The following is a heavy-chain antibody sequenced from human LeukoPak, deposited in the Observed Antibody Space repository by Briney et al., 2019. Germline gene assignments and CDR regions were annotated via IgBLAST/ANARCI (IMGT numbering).Heavy chain of an antibody. D-gene: IGHD3-22*01. CDR1: GYTFTGYY. Sequence: GASVKVSCKAFGYTFTGYYMHWVRQAPGQGLEWMGRINPNSGGTNYAQKFQGRVTMTRDTSISTAYMELSRLRSDDTAVYYCARPITMIVVVPFDAFDIWGQGTMVTVSS. J-gene: IGHJ3*02. CDR3: ARPITMIVVVPFDAFDI. V-gene: IGHV1-2*06. CDR2: INPNSGGT.